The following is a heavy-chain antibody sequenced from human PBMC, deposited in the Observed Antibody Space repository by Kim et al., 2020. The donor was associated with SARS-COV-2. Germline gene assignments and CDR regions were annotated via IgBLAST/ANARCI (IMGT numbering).Heavy chain of an antibody. J-gene: IGHJ5*02. D-gene: IGHD6-19*01. CDR2: IYYSGNT. CDR3: VRVAGSGWFDP. V-gene: IGHV4-59*08. CDR1: GGSISGSY. Sequence: SETLSLTCTVSGGSISGSYWTWIRQPPGKGLEWIGYIYYSGNTNYNPSLKSRVTISVDTSKNQFSLKLSSVSAADTAVYYCVRVAGSGWFDPWGQGTLAT.